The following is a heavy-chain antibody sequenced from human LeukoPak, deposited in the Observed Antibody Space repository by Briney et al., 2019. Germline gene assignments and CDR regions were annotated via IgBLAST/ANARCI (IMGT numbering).Heavy chain of an antibody. CDR1: GGSISSSTYY. V-gene: IGHV4-39*01. CDR2: IYYSGST. Sequence: PSETLSLTCTVSGGSISSSTYYWGWIRQPLGKGLEWIGSIYYSGSTYYNPSLKSRVTISVDTSKNQFSLKLSSVTAADTAVYYCTRSTVAGTRKVDYWGQGALVTVSS. D-gene: IGHD6-19*01. J-gene: IGHJ4*02. CDR3: TRSTVAGTRKVDY.